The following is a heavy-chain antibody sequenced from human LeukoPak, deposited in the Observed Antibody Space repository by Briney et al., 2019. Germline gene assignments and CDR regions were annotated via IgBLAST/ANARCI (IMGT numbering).Heavy chain of an antibody. V-gene: IGHV4-4*09. CDR3: ARHRAEMATITDDTFDM. CDR1: GTSITPYS. CDR2: FYTSGNT. J-gene: IGHJ3*02. D-gene: IGHD5-24*01. Sequence: SETLSLTCSVSGTSITPYSWNWIRQPPGRGLEWIGYFYTSGNTHQNPSLKSRVTMSIDASKNQFSLRLSSMTAADTAVYYCARHRAEMATITDDTFDMWGQGTMVTVSS.